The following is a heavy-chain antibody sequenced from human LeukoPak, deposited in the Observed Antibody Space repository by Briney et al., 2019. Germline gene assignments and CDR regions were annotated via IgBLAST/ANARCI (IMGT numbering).Heavy chain of an antibody. CDR3: ARRRVLMFNSIDY. CDR2: INHSGST. J-gene: IGHJ4*02. D-gene: IGHD3-10*02. Sequence: SETLSLTCTVSGGSLGPCYYWGWIRQPPGKGLEWIGEINHSGSTNYNPSLKSRVTISVDTSKNQFSLKLSSVTAADTAVYFCARRRVLMFNSIDYWGQGTLVTVSS. V-gene: IGHV4-34*01. CDR1: GGSLGPCYY.